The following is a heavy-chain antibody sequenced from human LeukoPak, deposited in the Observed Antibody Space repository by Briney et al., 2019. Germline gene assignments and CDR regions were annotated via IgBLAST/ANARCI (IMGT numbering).Heavy chain of an antibody. Sequence: PGGSLRLSCAASGFTFSSYWMHWVRQAPGKGLVWVSRINTDGSSTTYADSVKGRFTISRDNAKNTLYLQMNSLRAEDTAVYYCAGHDWELKGSDYWGQGTLVTVSS. CDR3: AGHDWELKGSDY. J-gene: IGHJ4*02. V-gene: IGHV3-74*01. CDR1: GFTFSSYW. CDR2: INTDGSST. D-gene: IGHD1-26*01.